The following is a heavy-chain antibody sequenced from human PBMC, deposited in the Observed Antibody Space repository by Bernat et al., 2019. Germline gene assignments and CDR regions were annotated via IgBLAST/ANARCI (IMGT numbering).Heavy chain of an antibody. Sequence: QVQLVESGGGVVQPGGSLRLSCAASGFTFSSYGMHWVRQAPGKGLEGVAFIWFDGSNKYSAYSVKGRFTSSRDNSKNTLYLQMTSLRAEDTAVYYCAKCQAERWLQLPTGAWGQGTLVTVSS. J-gene: IGHJ4*02. CDR2: IWFDGSNK. CDR1: GFTFSSYG. D-gene: IGHD5-24*01. V-gene: IGHV3-30*02. CDR3: AKCQAERWLQLPTGA.